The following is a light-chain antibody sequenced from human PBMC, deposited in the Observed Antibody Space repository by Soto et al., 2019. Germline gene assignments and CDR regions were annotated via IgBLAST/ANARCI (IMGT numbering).Light chain of an antibody. CDR2: GAS. J-gene: IGKJ1*01. CDR3: LQHHSYPQT. V-gene: IGKV1-17*01. CDR1: QGIRSD. Sequence: DIQMTQSPSSLSASVGDRVTITCRASQGIRSDLGWFQQKPGKAPKRLIYGASTLQSGVTSRFTGSGSGTEFTLTISSLQPEDFATYYCLQHHSYPQTFGQGTKVEIK.